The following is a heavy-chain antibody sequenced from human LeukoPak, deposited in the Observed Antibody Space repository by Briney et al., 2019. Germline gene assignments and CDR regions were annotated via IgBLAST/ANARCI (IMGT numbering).Heavy chain of an antibody. V-gene: IGHV3-9*01. Sequence: GGSLRLSCAASGFTFDDYAMHWVRQAPGKGLEWVSGISWNSGSIGYADSVKGRFTISRDNAKNSLYLQMNSLRAEDTAVYYCAKEVDGDPHYWGQGTLVTVSS. J-gene: IGHJ4*02. CDR3: AKEVDGDPHY. CDR1: GFTFDDYA. D-gene: IGHD4-17*01. CDR2: ISWNSGSI.